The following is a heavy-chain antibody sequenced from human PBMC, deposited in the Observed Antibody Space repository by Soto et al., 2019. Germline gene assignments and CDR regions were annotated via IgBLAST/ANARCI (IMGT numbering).Heavy chain of an antibody. CDR2: LHSGGDT. CDR1: GIPVSSNY. V-gene: IGHV3-53*04. Sequence: EVQLVESGGGLVQPGGSLRLSCVASGIPVSSNYMTWVRQAPGKGLEWVSVLHSGGDTYYANSVKGRFTISRHDSTNTLHLQMNSLTPEDTAVYYCARAGPYYYASRMDVWGQGTTVTVSS. CDR3: ARAGPYYYASRMDV. D-gene: IGHD3-10*01. J-gene: IGHJ6*02.